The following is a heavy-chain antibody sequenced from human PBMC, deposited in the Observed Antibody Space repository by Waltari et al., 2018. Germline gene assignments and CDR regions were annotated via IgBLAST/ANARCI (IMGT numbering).Heavy chain of an antibody. D-gene: IGHD6-13*01. CDR1: GFPFSTYS. V-gene: IGHV3-48*04. CDR2: ITGSSRTI. J-gene: IGHJ6*02. Sequence: EVQLVESGGHLVPRGGSLRRSCIASGFPFSTYSMHWVRQAPGKGLEWISYITGSSRTIYYTDSVKGRFTVSRDNAKNSLFLQMSSLRVEDTAVYYCARPVAAAGNYGMDVWGQGTTVTVSS. CDR3: ARPVAAAGNYGMDV.